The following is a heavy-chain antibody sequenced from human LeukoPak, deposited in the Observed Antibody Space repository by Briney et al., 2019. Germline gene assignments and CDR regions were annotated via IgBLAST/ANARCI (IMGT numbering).Heavy chain of an antibody. V-gene: IGHV3-33*01. D-gene: IGHD3/OR15-3a*01. J-gene: IGHJ4*02. CDR2: IWYDGSNK. Sequence: GRSLRLSCAASGFTFSRYGMHWVRQAPGKGLGWVAIIWYDGSNKYYADSVKGRFIISRDNSKNTLYLQMNSLRAEDTAVYYCARDGLGIDYWGQGILVTVSS. CDR1: GFTFSRYG. CDR3: ARDGLGIDY.